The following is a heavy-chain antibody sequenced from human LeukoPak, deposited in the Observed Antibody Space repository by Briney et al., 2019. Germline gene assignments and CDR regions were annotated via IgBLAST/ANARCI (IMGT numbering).Heavy chain of an antibody. CDR2: ISGSGGST. J-gene: IGHJ4*02. Sequence: PGGSLRLSCAASGFTFSSYAMSWVRQAPGKGLEWVSAISGSGGSTYYADSVKGRFTISRDNSKNTLYLQMNSLRAEDTALYYCAKDMTTRSSFLAEADYWGQGTLVTVSS. CDR1: GFTFSSYA. D-gene: IGHD6-6*01. V-gene: IGHV3-23*01. CDR3: AKDMTTRSSFLAEADY.